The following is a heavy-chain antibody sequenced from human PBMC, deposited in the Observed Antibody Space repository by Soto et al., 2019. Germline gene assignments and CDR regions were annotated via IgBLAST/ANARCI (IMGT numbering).Heavy chain of an antibody. J-gene: IGHJ6*02. CDR1: GGTFSSYA. V-gene: IGHV1-69*13. Sequence: ASVKVSCKASGGTFSSYAISWVRQAPGQGLEWMGGIIPIFGTANYAQKFQGRVTITADESTSTAYMELSSLRSEDTAVYYCARVDIVVVPAAIYYYGMDVWGQGTTVTVSS. CDR3: ARVDIVVVPAAIYYYGMDV. D-gene: IGHD2-2*03. CDR2: IIPIFGTA.